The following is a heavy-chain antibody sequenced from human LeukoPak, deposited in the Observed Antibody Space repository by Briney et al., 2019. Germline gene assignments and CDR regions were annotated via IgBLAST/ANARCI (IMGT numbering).Heavy chain of an antibody. CDR3: ARDREWDLQSLRYFDS. J-gene: IGHJ4*02. Sequence: PSETLSLTCTVSGDSVSSGSCFWSWIRQPPRTGLEWIGHIHYTGMTNYSPSLESRVTISADTSRNQFSLKVNSVTAADTAVYFCARDREWDLQSLRYFDSWGPGTLVTVSS. D-gene: IGHD1-26*01. CDR1: GDSVSSGSCF. CDR2: IHYTGMT. V-gene: IGHV4-61*01.